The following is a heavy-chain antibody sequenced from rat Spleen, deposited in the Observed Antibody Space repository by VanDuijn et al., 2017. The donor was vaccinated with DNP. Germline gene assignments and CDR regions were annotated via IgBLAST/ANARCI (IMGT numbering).Heavy chain of an antibody. Sequence: EVQLVESGGGLVQPGRSLKLSCAASGFTFRDHNMAWVRQAPKKGLEWVATINYEGSNTYYRDSVKGRFTISRDNAKSTLYLQMDSLRSEDTATYYWASRPPPTRGPFDYWGQGIMVTVSS. V-gene: IGHV5-7*01. J-gene: IGHJ2*01. CDR1: GFTFRDHN. CDR2: INYEGSNT. CDR3: ASRPPPTRGPFDY. D-gene: IGHD1-4*01.